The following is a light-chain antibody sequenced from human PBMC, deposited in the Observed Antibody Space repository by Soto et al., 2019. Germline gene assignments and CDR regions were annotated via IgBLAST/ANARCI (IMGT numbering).Light chain of an antibody. V-gene: IGLV2-14*01. Sequence: QSALTQPASVSGSPGQSITISCTGTSSDVGGYNYVSWYQQHPGKAPKLMIYDVSNRPSGVSARFSGSKSDNTASLTISGLQVEDEAGYYCSSYARTSTHVVFGGGTKVTVL. CDR2: DVS. J-gene: IGLJ2*01. CDR1: SSDVGGYNY. CDR3: SSYARTSTHVV.